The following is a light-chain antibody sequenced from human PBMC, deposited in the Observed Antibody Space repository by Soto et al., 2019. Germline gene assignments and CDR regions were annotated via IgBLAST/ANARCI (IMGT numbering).Light chain of an antibody. CDR2: GAS. J-gene: IGKJ5*01. V-gene: IGKV3-20*01. CDR1: QSVSNNY. Sequence: EIVLTQSPGTLSLSPGERATLSCRASQSVSNNYLAWSQQKPGQAPRRLIYGASSSATGIPDRFSGSGSGTDFTLTISRMEPEDFAVYYCQQYSTSPTFGEGTRLEIK. CDR3: QQYSTSPT.